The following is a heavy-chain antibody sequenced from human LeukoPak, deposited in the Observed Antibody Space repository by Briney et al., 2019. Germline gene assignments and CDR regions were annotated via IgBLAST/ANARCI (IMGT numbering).Heavy chain of an antibody. V-gene: IGHV4-39*01. CDR2: IYYSGST. Sequence: PSETLSLTCTVSGGSISSSSYYWGWIRQPPGKGLEWIGSIYYSGSTYYNPSLKSRVTISVDTSKNQFSLKLSSVTAADTAVYYCARTLGTVAGKGQVGYWGQGTLVTVSS. CDR3: ARTLGTVAGKGQVGY. CDR1: GGSISSSSYY. D-gene: IGHD6-19*01. J-gene: IGHJ4*02.